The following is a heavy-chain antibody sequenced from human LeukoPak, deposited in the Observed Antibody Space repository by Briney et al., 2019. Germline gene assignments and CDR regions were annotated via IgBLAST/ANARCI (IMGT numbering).Heavy chain of an antibody. Sequence: GGSLRLSCAASGFTFSSYGMHWVRQAPGKGLEWVAVIWYDGSNKYYADSVKGRFTISRDNSKNTLYLQMNSLRAEDTAVYYCARGPRAMVRGAADYWGQGTLVTVSS. V-gene: IGHV3-33*01. CDR1: GFTFSSYG. CDR3: ARGPRAMVRGAADY. CDR2: IWYDGSNK. D-gene: IGHD3-10*01. J-gene: IGHJ4*02.